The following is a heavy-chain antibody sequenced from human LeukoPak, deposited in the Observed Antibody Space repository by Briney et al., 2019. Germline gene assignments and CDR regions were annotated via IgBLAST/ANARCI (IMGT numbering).Heavy chain of an antibody. J-gene: IGHJ4*02. CDR3: ARVGKRVAAAAGQTFDY. CDR1: GYTLTELS. D-gene: IGHD6-13*01. CDR2: INPNSGGT. Sequence: ASVKVSCKVSGYTLTELSMHWVRQAPGQGLEWMGWINPNSGGTNYAQKFQGRVTMTRDTSISTAYMELSRLRSDDTAVYYCARVGKRVAAAAGQTFDYWGQGTLVTVSS. V-gene: IGHV1-2*02.